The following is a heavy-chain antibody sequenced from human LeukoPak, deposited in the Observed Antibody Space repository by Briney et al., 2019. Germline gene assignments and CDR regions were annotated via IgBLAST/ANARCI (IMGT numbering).Heavy chain of an antibody. CDR1: AFTFSNAW. CDR2: IKSKTDGGTT. J-gene: IGHJ4*02. CDR3: AKKDSKGYNYFDY. D-gene: IGHD5-18*01. V-gene: IGHV3-15*01. Sequence: GGSLRRSCAASAFTFSNAWMSWVRQAPGMGLEWVGRIKSKTDGGTTDYAAPVKGRFTISRDDSKNTLYLQMNSLRAEDTAVYYCAKKDSKGYNYFDYWGQGTLVTVSS.